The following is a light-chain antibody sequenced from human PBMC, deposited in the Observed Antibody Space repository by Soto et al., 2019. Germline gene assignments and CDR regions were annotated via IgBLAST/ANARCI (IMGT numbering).Light chain of an antibody. V-gene: IGLV2-14*03. CDR2: EVT. CDR1: SSDVGGYNH. J-gene: IGLJ1*01. Sequence: QSVLTQPASVSGSPGQSITISCTGTSSDVGGYNHVSWYQQHPGKAPKLLIYEVTYRPSGVSNRFSGSKSGNTASLTISGLQAEDEADYFCGSYTSSNTLVFGTGTKLTVL. CDR3: GSYTSSNTLV.